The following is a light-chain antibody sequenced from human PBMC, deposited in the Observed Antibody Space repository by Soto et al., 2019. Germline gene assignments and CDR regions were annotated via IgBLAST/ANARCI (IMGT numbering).Light chain of an antibody. CDR1: SRDVGGYNY. CDR3: ASYTSSSTSVI. CDR2: EVS. J-gene: IGLJ2*01. V-gene: IGLV2-14*01. Sequence: QSALTQPASVSGSPGQSITISCTGTSRDVGGYNYVSWHQQHPGKAPKVIITEVSNRPSGISSRFSGSKSGNTASLTISGLQAEDEADYYCASYTSSSTSVIFGRGTKLTVL.